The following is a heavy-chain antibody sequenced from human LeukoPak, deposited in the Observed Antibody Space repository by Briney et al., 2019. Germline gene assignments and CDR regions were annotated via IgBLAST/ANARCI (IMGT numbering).Heavy chain of an antibody. CDR1: GGTFSSYA. Sequence: ASVKVSCKASGGTFSSYAISWVRQAPGQGLEWMGGIIPIFGTANYAQKFQGRVTITADESTSTAYMELSSLRSEDTAVYYCAAVKVTMIEVPRFFQHWGQGTLVTVSS. CDR3: AAVKVTMIEVPRFFQH. CDR2: IIPIFGTA. V-gene: IGHV1-69*13. J-gene: IGHJ1*01. D-gene: IGHD3-22*01.